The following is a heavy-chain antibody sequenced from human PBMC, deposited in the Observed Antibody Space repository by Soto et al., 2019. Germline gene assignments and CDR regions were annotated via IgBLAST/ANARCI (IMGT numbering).Heavy chain of an antibody. V-gene: IGHV1-2*02. CDR2: INPNSGGT. CDR3: AAGHCSGGSCYSGLFDY. CDR1: GYTFTGYY. J-gene: IGHJ4*02. Sequence: QVQLVQSGAEVKKPGASVKVSCKASGYTFTGYYMHWVRQAPGQGLEWMGWINPNSGGTNYAQKFQGRVTMTRDTSISTAYKELSRLRSDDTAVYYCAAGHCSGGSCYSGLFDYWGQGTLVTVSS. D-gene: IGHD2-15*01.